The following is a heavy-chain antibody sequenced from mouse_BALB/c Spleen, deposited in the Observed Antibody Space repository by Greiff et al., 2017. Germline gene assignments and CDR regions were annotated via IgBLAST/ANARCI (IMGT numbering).Heavy chain of an antibody. CDR2: ISYDGSN. J-gene: IGHJ4*01. CDR3: ARDRGQP. CDR1: GYSITSGYY. V-gene: IGHV3-6*02. D-gene: IGHD3-3*01. Sequence: VQLQQSGPGLVKPSQSLSLTCSVTGYSITSGYYWNWIRQFPGNKLEWMGYISYDGSNNYNPSLKNRISITRDTSKNQFFLKLNSVTTEDTATYYCARDRGQPWGQGTSVTVSS.